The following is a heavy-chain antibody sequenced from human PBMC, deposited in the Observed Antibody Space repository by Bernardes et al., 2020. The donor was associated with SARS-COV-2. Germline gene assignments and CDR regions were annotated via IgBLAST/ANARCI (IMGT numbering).Heavy chain of an antibody. CDR2: INPVSADT. CDR1: GYTFTGYY. V-gene: IGHV1-2*02. J-gene: IGHJ5*02. D-gene: IGHD1-26*01. Sequence: ASVKVSCKTSGYTFTGYYIHWVRQAPGQGLVWMGWINPVSADTRVSQKFQGRFTVTRDTSIRTVYMELSSLTSDDTATYYCAPSANLESGTWGQGTLVTVSS. CDR3: APSANLESGT.